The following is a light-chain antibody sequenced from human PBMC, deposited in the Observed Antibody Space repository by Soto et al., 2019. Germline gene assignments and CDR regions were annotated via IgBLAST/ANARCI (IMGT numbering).Light chain of an antibody. CDR1: QTVSTY. CDR3: QQSYAYPRT. Sequence: DTQMTQSPSSLSASVGDRISITCRASQTVSTYLNWYQQKAGQAPTLLIYATSTLQSGVPSRFSGSGSGTEFTLTITSLQPEDFATYYCQQSYAYPRTFGQGTKVAF. CDR2: ATS. V-gene: IGKV1-39*01. J-gene: IGKJ1*01.